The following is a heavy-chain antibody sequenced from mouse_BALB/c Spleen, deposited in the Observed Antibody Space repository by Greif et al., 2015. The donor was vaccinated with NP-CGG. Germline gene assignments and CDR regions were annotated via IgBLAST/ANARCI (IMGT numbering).Heavy chain of an antibody. J-gene: IGHJ2*01. CDR2: ILPGSGST. V-gene: IGHV1-9*01. CDR3: ASRYYYGSSYFDY. Sequence: LVESGAELMKPGASVKISCKATGYTFSSYWIEWVKQRPGHGLEWIGEILPGSGSTNYNEKFKGKATFTADTSSNTAYMQLSSLTSEGSAVYYCASRYYYGSSYFDYWGQGTTLTVSS. CDR1: GYTFSSYW. D-gene: IGHD1-1*01.